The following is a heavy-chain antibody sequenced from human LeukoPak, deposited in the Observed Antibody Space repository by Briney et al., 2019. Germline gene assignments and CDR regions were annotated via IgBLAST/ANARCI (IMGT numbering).Heavy chain of an antibody. V-gene: IGHV1-69*13. D-gene: IGHD3-3*01. CDR1: GGTFSSYA. Sequence: ASVKVSCKASGGTFSSYAISWVRQAPGQGLEWMGGIIPSFGTANYAQKFQGRVTITADESTSTAYMELSSLRSEDTAVYYCAMSTEYYDFWSGYYPFDYWGQGTLVTVSS. J-gene: IGHJ4*02. CDR2: IIPSFGTA. CDR3: AMSTEYYDFWSGYYPFDY.